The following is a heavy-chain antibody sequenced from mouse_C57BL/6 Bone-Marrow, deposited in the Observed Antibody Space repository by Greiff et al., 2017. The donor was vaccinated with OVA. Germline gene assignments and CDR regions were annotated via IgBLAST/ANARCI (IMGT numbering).Heavy chain of an antibody. Sequence: EVKLVESGAGLVKPGGSLKLSCAASGFTFSSYAMSWVRQTPEKRLEWVAYISSGGDYIYYADTVKGRFTISRDNARNTLYLQMSSLKSEDTAMYYCTRANYDYFDYWGQGTTLTVSS. V-gene: IGHV5-9-1*02. CDR1: GFTFSSYA. CDR2: ISSGGDYI. CDR3: TRANYDYFDY. J-gene: IGHJ2*01. D-gene: IGHD1-1*01.